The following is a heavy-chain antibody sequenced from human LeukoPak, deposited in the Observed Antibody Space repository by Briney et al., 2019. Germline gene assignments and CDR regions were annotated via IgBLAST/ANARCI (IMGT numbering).Heavy chain of an antibody. J-gene: IGHJ4*02. CDR3: ARRTNYDILTGYSARGYYFDY. CDR1: GYSYTRFG. Sequence: ASVKVSCKASGYSYTRFGVGWVRQAPGQGLEWMGWISAYNDDTKYEQKFQGRVTVTSDPATNTAYMELRSLRSDDTAVYFCARRTNYDILTGYSARGYYFDYWGQGTLVTVSA. D-gene: IGHD3-9*01. CDR2: ISAYNDDT. V-gene: IGHV1-18*01.